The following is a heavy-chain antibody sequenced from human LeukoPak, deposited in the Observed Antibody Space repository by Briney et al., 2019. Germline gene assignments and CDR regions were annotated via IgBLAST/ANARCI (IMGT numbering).Heavy chain of an antibody. V-gene: IGHV1-2*02. CDR2: INPNSGGT. J-gene: IGHJ4*02. CDR1: GYTFTGYY. CDR3: ARGTGYSSSWWAY. Sequence: GASVKVSCKASGYTFTGYYMHWVRQAPGQGPEWMGWINPNSGGTNYAQKFQGRVTMTRDTSISTAYMELSRLRSDDTAMYYCARGTGYSSSWWAYWGQGTLVTVSS. D-gene: IGHD6-13*01.